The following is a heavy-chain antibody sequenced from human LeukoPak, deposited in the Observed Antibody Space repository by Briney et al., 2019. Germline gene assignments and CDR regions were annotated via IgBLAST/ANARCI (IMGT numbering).Heavy chain of an antibody. D-gene: IGHD6-13*01. CDR1: GGSISSSSYY. V-gene: IGHV4-39*01. Sequence: SETLSLTCTVSGGSISSSSYYWGWVRQPPGTGVEWIGSIYYSGSIYYNPSLKSRVTISVDTSKNQFSLKLSSVTAADTAVYYCASPGLYSSSSFDYWGQGTLVTVSS. CDR2: IYYSGSI. J-gene: IGHJ4*02. CDR3: ASPGLYSSSSFDY.